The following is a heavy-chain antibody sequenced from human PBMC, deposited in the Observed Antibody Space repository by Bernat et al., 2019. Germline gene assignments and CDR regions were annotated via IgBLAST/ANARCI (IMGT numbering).Heavy chain of an antibody. CDR2: ISAYNGNT. V-gene: IGHV1-18*01. D-gene: IGHD3-10*01. Sequence: QVQLVQSGAEVKKPGASVKVSCKASGYTFTSYGISWVRQAPGQGLEWMGWISAYNGNTNYAQKLQRRVTMTTDTSTSTAYMELRSLRSDDTAVYYCARIRITMVRGVISGDYFDYWGQGTLVTVSS. CDR1: GYTFTSYG. J-gene: IGHJ4*02. CDR3: ARIRITMVRGVISGDYFDY.